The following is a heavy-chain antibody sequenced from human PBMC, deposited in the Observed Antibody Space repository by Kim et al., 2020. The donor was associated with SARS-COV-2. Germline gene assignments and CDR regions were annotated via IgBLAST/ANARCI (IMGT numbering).Heavy chain of an antibody. V-gene: IGHV4-30-2*05. CDR3: ARVTVRGVIPFDY. J-gene: IGHJ4*02. D-gene: IGHD3-10*01. Sequence: YNPPPNRRVPISVDTAKSQFSLKLSSVTAADTAGYYCARVTVRGVIPFDYWGQGTLVTVSS.